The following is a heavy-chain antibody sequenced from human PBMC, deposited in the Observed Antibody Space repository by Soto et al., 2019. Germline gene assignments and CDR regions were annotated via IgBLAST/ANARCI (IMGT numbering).Heavy chain of an antibody. J-gene: IGHJ6*03. CDR3: ARGVWDCSSTSFRDRYYYYYYMDV. Sequence: EVQLVESGGGLVQPGGSLRLSCAASGFTVSSNYMSWVRQAPGKVLEWFSVIYSGGSTYYADAVKGRFTISRHNSKNTMYLQMNSLRADDTAVYYCARGVWDCSSTSFRDRYYYYYYMDVWGKGTTVTVSS. V-gene: IGHV3-53*04. CDR2: IYSGGST. CDR1: GFTVSSNY. D-gene: IGHD2-2*01.